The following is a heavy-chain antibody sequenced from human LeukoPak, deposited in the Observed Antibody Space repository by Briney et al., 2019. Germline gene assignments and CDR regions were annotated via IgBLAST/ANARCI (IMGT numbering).Heavy chain of an antibody. J-gene: IGHJ6*03. CDR1: GFTFSSYA. CDR2: MRSNGGST. D-gene: IGHD2-15*01. V-gene: IGHV3-64*01. Sequence: GGSLRLSCAASGFTFSSYARHWVRQAPGKGLEYVSGMRSNGGSTYYANSVKGRFTISRDNSKNTLYLQMGSLRAEDMAVYYCARMGGYCSGGTCYSPYSYYVDVWGKGTTVTVSS. CDR3: ARMGGYCSGGTCYSPYSYYVDV.